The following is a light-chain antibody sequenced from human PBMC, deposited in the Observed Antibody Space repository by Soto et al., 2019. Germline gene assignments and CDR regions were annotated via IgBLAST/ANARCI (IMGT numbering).Light chain of an antibody. CDR2: AAS. J-gene: IGKJ3*01. CDR1: QGISNY. CDR3: QKYNSVPQS. Sequence: DIQMTQSPSSLSASVGDRVTITCRASQGISNYLAWYQQKPGKVPKLLIYAASTLKSGVPARFSGSGSGTDFPLTISSLQPEDVATYYCQKYNSVPQSFGPGTKVDIK. V-gene: IGKV1-27*01.